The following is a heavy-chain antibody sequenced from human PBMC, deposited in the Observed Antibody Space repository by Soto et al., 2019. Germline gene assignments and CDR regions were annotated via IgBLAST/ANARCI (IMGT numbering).Heavy chain of an antibody. D-gene: IGHD2-2*01. CDR3: AKDRDCSSNICLFDQ. Sequence: GGSLRLSCAASGFTFSSYAMSWVRQAPGKGLEWVSGISGSGDNTVYADSVKGRFTISRDNSKNTLYLQLNSLRAEDTAVYYCAKDRDCSSNICLFDQWGQGTLVTVSS. CDR2: ISGSGDNT. J-gene: IGHJ4*02. CDR1: GFTFSSYA. V-gene: IGHV3-23*01.